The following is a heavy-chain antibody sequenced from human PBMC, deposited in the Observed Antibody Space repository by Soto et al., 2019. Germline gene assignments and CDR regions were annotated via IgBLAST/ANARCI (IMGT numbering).Heavy chain of an antibody. Sequence: LRLSCAASGFTFSTYPMSWVRQAPGKGLEWVSGISGSGISTYYTDSVKGRFTISRDNSKNTVFLQMNSLRDEDTAVYYCVKPPVITASYYYYDMDVWGQGTTVTVS. V-gene: IGHV3-23*01. CDR1: GFTFSTYP. D-gene: IGHD4-4*01. CDR2: ISGSGIST. J-gene: IGHJ6*02. CDR3: VKPPVITASYYYYDMDV.